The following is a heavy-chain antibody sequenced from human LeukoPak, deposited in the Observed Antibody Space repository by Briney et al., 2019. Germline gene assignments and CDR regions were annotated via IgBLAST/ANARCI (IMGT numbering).Heavy chain of an antibody. CDR2: ISGTSGRT. CDR1: GFTFSNYA. D-gene: IGHD1-14*01. J-gene: IGHJ4*02. V-gene: IGHV3-23*01. Sequence: GGSLRLSCAASGFTFSNYAMDWVRQAPGKGLEWVSAISGTSGRTYYADSVKGRFTISRDNSKNTLYLQMNGLRAEDTAVYYCAKRSAPGGEPTQDNWGQGTLVAVSS. CDR3: AKRSAPGGEPTQDN.